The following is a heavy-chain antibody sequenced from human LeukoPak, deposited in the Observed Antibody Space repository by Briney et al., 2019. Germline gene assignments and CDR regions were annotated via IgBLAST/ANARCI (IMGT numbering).Heavy chain of an antibody. V-gene: IGHV1-2*02. D-gene: IGHD5-12*01. CDR2: INPKSGGT. Sequence: ASVRVSCMASGYTFTGYYMHWVRQAPGQGREWMGWINPKSGGTNYAQKFRGRVTRPRDTYIRAAYMELSRLRSDDTAVYYCARAAWLRQIDYYYGMDVWGQGTTVSVSS. CDR1: GYTFTGYY. CDR3: ARAAWLRQIDYYYGMDV. J-gene: IGHJ6*02.